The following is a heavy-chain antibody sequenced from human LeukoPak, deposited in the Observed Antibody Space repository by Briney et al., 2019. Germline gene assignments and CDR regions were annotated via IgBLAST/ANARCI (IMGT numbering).Heavy chain of an antibody. J-gene: IGHJ4*02. V-gene: IGHV4-4*02. CDR3: ARKPYDFWSGYFSVDFDD. Sequence: PSETLSLTCAVSGGSISSSNWWSWVRQPPGKGLEWIGESYHSGSTNYNPSLKSRVTISVDKSKNQFSLKLSSVTAADTAVYYCARKPYDFWSGYFSVDFDDWSQGTLVTVSS. CDR1: GGSISSSNW. D-gene: IGHD3-3*01. CDR2: SYHSGST.